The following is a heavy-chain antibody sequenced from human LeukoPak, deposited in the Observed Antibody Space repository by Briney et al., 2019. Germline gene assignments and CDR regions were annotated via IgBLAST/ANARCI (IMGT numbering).Heavy chain of an antibody. CDR2: IYRGGST. D-gene: IGHD6-19*01. CDR3: ARSRLDAFDI. Sequence: PGGSLRLSCAASGFTVSSNYMSWVRQAPGKGLEWVAVIYRGGSTYYADFVKGRFTISRDNSKNTLFLQMNSLRAEDTAVFYCARSRLDAFDIWGQGTLVTVPS. CDR1: GFTVSSNY. V-gene: IGHV3-53*01. J-gene: IGHJ3*02.